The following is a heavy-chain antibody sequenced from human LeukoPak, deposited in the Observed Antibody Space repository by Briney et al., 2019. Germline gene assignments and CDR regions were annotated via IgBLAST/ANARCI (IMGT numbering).Heavy chain of an antibody. CDR2: IYTSGST. V-gene: IGHV4-4*07. Sequence: SETLSLTCTVSGGSISSYYWSWIRQPAGKGLEWIRRIYTSGSTNYNPSLKSRVTMSVDTSKNQFSLELSSVTAADTAVYYCASPGAVAGGHDAFDIWGQGTMVTVSS. CDR3: ASPGAVAGGHDAFDI. CDR1: GGSISSYY. J-gene: IGHJ3*02. D-gene: IGHD6-19*01.